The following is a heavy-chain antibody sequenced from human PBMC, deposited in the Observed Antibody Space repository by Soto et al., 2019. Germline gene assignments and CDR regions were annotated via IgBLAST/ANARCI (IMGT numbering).Heavy chain of an antibody. CDR1: GFTFSSYA. V-gene: IGHV3-23*01. D-gene: IGHD3-16*02. Sequence: PGGSLRLSCAASGFTFSSYAMSWVRQAPGKGLEWVSAISGSGGSTYYADSVKGRFTISRDNSKNTLYLQMNSLRAEDTAVYYCAKDPYDYVWGSYRYLAYWGQGTLVTVSS. CDR2: ISGSGGST. CDR3: AKDPYDYVWGSYRYLAY. J-gene: IGHJ4*02.